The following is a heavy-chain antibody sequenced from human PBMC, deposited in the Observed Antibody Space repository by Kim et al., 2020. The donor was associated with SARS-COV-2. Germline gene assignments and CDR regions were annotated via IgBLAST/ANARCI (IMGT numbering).Heavy chain of an antibody. D-gene: IGHD5-12*01. V-gene: IGHV3-15*01. Sequence: GGSLRLSCAASGFTFSKVWMNWVRQAPGKGLEWVGRIKSKTDGGTSDYAAPVKGRFTISRDDSINTLYLQMNSLKSEDTAVYYCTTTHSGYDYDSFDYWGQGTLVTVSS. J-gene: IGHJ4*02. CDR3: TTTHSGYDYDSFDY. CDR1: GFTFSKVW. CDR2: IKSKTDGGTS.